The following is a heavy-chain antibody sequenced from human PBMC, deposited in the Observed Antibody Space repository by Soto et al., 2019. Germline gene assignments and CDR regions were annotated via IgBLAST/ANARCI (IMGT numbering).Heavy chain of an antibody. J-gene: IGHJ6*02. CDR3: ARDPSELLGYWGSEYYGMDV. Sequence: TGGSLRLSCAASGFTFSSYSMSWVRQAPGKGLEWVSSISSSSSYIYYADSVKGRFTISRDNAKNSLYLQMNSLRAEDTAVYYCARDPSELLGYWGSEYYGMDVWGQGTTVTVSS. D-gene: IGHD1-26*01. V-gene: IGHV3-21*01. CDR1: GFTFSSYS. CDR2: ISSSSSYI.